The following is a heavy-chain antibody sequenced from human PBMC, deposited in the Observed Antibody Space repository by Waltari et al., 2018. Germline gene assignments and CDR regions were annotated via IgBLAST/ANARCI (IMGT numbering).Heavy chain of an antibody. V-gene: IGHV4-38-2*01. D-gene: IGHD6-19*01. Sequence: WVRQAPGQGLEWIGTMWHGGSTYYTPSLKSRVSISMDTSKNQFSLKLNSVTAADTAVYYCARNSSGWSFDSWGQGTLVTVSS. CDR2: MWHGGST. J-gene: IGHJ4*02. CDR3: ARNSSGWSFDS.